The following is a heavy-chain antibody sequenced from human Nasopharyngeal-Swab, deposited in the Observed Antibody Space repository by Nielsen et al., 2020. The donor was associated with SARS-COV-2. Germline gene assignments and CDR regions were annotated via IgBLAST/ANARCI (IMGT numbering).Heavy chain of an antibody. Sequence: PGKGLEWIGSIYYSGSTYYNASLKSRVTISVDTSKNQFSLKLSSVTAADTAVYYCASPGVGATTFDYWGQGTLVTVSS. D-gene: IGHD1-26*01. CDR2: IYYSGST. J-gene: IGHJ4*02. V-gene: IGHV4-39*01. CDR3: ASPGVGATTFDY.